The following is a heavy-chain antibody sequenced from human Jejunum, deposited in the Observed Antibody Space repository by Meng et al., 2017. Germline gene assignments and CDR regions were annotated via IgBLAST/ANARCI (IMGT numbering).Heavy chain of an antibody. CDR1: GRPYPDHY. D-gene: IGHD3-10*01. Sequence: GTFTPHDTLPPSCAVDGRPYPDHYCGLNRQHPVKCLEWFGEINHRGNTNYNSSLKSRVTISVDTSKNQFSLRLSSVTAADTAVYYCARAWPVWFGDLRTTWIDPWGQGTLVTVSS. CDR2: INHRGNT. CDR3: ARAWPVWFGDLRTTWIDP. J-gene: IGHJ5*02. V-gene: IGHV4-34*01.